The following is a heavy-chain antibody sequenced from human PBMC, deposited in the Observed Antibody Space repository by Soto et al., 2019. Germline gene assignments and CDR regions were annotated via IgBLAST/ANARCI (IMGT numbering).Heavy chain of an antibody. Sequence: ASVKVSCKASGYTFTGYYMHWVRQAPGQGLEWMGWINPNSGGTNYAQKFQGWVTMTRDTSISTAYMELSRLRSDDTAVYYCARGLRGYSGYDIFDYWGQGTLVTVSS. CDR3: ARGLRGYSGYDIFDY. CDR1: GYTFTGYY. V-gene: IGHV1-2*04. D-gene: IGHD5-12*01. J-gene: IGHJ4*02. CDR2: INPNSGGT.